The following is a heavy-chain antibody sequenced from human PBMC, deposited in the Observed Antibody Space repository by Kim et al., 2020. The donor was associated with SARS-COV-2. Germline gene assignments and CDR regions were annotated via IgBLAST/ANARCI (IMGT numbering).Heavy chain of an antibody. D-gene: IGHD3-10*01. J-gene: IGHJ1*01. Sequence: GRVTITRDTSASTAYMELSSLRSEDTAVYYCARDSTRITMVRGVIGYFQHWGQGTLVTVSS. V-gene: IGHV1-3*01. CDR3: ARDSTRITMVRGVIGYFQH.